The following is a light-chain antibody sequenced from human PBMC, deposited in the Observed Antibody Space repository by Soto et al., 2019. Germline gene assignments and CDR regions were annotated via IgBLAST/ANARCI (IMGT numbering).Light chain of an antibody. CDR3: QQGHSTPYT. CDR1: QNIRTY. CDR2: SAS. V-gene: IGKV1-39*01. Sequence: EIQMTHSPASLYPSAGDGVTLTCRASQNIRTYLNWYQQKPGRAPKLLIHSASALPSGVPSRFSGSGSGTEFTLTMSGLQPEDFATYYCQQGHSTPYTCGKGTTGDIK. J-gene: IGKJ2*01.